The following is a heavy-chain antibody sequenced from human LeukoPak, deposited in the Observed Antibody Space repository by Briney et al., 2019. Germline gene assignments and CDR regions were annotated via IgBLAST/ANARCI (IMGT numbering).Heavy chain of an antibody. CDR1: GGSISSYY. CDR3: ARRSGSYWLFDY. Sequence: SETLSLTCTVSGGSISSYYWSWIRQPPGKGLEWIGYIYYIGSTNYNPSLKSRVTISVDTSKTQFSLKLSSVTAADTALYYCARRSGSYWLFDYWGQGTLVTVSS. CDR2: IYYIGST. V-gene: IGHV4-59*01. J-gene: IGHJ4*02. D-gene: IGHD1-26*01.